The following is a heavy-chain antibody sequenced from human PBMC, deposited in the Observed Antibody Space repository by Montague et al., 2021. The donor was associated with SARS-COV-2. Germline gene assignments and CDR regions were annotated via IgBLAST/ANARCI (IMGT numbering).Heavy chain of an antibody. D-gene: IGHD2-21*01. CDR2: ISHSGST. CDR3: ARDSSVVITIAVRNYYGMDD. J-gene: IGHJ6*02. CDR1: GGSLSGYY. V-gene: IGHV4-34*01. Sequence: SETLSLTCAVYGGSLSGYYWSWIRQPPGEGLEWIAEISHSGSTSYNPSLKSRVTISVDTSKNQFSLKLRSVTAADTAAYYCARDSSVVITIAVRNYYGMDDWGQGTTVAVSS.